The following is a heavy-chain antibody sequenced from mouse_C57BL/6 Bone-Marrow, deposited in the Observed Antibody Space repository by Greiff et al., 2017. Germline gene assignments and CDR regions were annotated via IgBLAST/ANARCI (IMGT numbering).Heavy chain of an antibody. CDR2: IDPENGDT. CDR1: GFNIKDDY. Sequence: EVQLQQSGAELVRPGASVKLSCTASGFNIKDDYMHWVKQRPEQGLEWIGWIDPENGDTEYASKFPGKATITAATSSNTAYLQLSSLTSGDTAVYFCTSSITTAELNVDYWGQGTTLTVSA. J-gene: IGHJ2*01. V-gene: IGHV14-4*01. D-gene: IGHD1-1*01. CDR3: TSSITTAELNVDY.